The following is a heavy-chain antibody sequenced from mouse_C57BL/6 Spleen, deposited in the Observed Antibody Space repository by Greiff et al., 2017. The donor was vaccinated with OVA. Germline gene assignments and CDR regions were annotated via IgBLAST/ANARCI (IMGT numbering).Heavy chain of an antibody. Sequence: EVKVEESGGGLVQPGGSMKLSCGASGFTFSNYWMNWVRQSPEKGLEWVAQIRLKSDNYAKNYAESVNGRFTISRDDSKSSVYLQMNNIRAEDTGIYYCTLIYYDSSYWGQGTTLTVSS. V-gene: IGHV6-3*01. D-gene: IGHD2-4*01. CDR2: IRLKSDNYAK. CDR3: TLIYYDSSY. J-gene: IGHJ2*01. CDR1: GFTFSNYW.